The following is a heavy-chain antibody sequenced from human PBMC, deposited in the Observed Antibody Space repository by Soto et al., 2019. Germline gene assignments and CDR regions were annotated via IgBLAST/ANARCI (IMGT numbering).Heavy chain of an antibody. J-gene: IGHJ6*03. D-gene: IGHD4-17*01. Sequence: QVQLVESGGGVVQPGGSLSHSCAGSGVSFIRNGMYWVRQAPGKGPEWVAMIWYDGNNEYYADSVKGRFTISRDNSKNTLYLQMNSLRAEDPGVYFCARDGNMATTNYYSMDLWGKGTTVTVSS. CDR2: IWYDGNNE. V-gene: IGHV3-33*01. CDR3: ARDGNMATTNYYSMDL. CDR1: GVSFIRNG.